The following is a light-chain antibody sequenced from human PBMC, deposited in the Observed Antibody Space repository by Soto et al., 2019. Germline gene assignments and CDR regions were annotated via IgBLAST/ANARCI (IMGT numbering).Light chain of an antibody. CDR2: DAS. CDR1: PSVSSY. V-gene: IGKV3-11*01. Sequence: DIVLTQSPGTLSLSPGERATLYCRASPSVSSYLAWYLQKPGQAPRLLIYDASNRATGIPARFSGSGSGTDFTLTSSSLYPEDFAVYCYQHHSKWPLTFGPGTKVDIK. CDR3: QHHSKWPLT. J-gene: IGKJ3*01.